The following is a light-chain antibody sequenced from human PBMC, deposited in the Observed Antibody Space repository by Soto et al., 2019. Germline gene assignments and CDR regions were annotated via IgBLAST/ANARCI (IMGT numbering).Light chain of an antibody. V-gene: IGKV3-11*01. CDR1: QSVGNN. Sequence: EIVLTQSPATLSLSPGERATLSCRASQSVGNNLAWYQQKPGQAPGLLIYEASTRATGIPARFSGSGSGTDFTLTISSLEPEDFAVYSCQQHAHWTLTFGGGTKVEIK. CDR2: EAS. CDR3: QQHAHWTLT. J-gene: IGKJ4*01.